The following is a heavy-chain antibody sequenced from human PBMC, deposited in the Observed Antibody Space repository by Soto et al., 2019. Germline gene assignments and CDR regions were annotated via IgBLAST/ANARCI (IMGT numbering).Heavy chain of an antibody. Sequence: SETLSLTCAVYGGSFSGYYWSWIRQPPGKGLEWIGEINHSGSTNYNPSLKSRVTISVDTSKNQFSLKLSSVTAADTAVYYCARYCSGGSCYLNWFDPWGQGTLVTSPQ. CDR1: GGSFSGYY. CDR2: INHSGST. J-gene: IGHJ5*02. D-gene: IGHD2-15*01. V-gene: IGHV4-34*01. CDR3: ARYCSGGSCYLNWFDP.